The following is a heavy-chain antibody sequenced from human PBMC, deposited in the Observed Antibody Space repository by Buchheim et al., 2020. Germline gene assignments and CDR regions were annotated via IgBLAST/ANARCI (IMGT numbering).Heavy chain of an antibody. Sequence: QVQLQESGPGLVKPSQTLSLTCTVSGGSISSGDYYWSWIRQPPGKGLEWIGNIYDSGSTYYNPSLKSRITISVDKSRNQLSLKLSSVTAADTAVYYCAREDYGETGYFDYWGQGTL. CDR3: AREDYGETGYFDY. CDR2: IYDSGST. V-gene: IGHV4-30-4*01. J-gene: IGHJ4*02. D-gene: IGHD4/OR15-4a*01. CDR1: GGSISSGDYY.